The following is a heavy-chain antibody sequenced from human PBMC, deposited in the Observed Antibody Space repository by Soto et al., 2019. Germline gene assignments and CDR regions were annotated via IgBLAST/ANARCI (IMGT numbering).Heavy chain of an antibody. Sequence: GGSLRLSCAVSGFTFSSYAMTWVRQAPGKGLEWVSGISGSGHSTYHADSVKGRFTISRDNSNNTLYLQMNGLRAEDTAVYYCAKDKYDILTGYSIPNWFDPWGQGTLVTVSS. CDR3: AKDKYDILTGYSIPNWFDP. CDR2: ISGSGHST. V-gene: IGHV3-23*01. CDR1: GFTFSSYA. J-gene: IGHJ5*02. D-gene: IGHD3-9*01.